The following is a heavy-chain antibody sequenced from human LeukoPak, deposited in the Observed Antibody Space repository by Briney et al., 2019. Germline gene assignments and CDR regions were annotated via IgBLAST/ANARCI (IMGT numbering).Heavy chain of an antibody. D-gene: IGHD6-13*01. J-gene: IGHJ6*02. Sequence: GASVKVSCKVSGYTLNELSMFWVRQAPGKGLEWMGSFDPEDGKTVYAQKFQGRVTMTEDTPTDTAYMELSSLRSEDTAVYYCATGYLVTAGLMDVWGQGTTVTVSS. CDR3: ATGYLVTAGLMDV. V-gene: IGHV1-24*01. CDR1: GYTLNELS. CDR2: FDPEDGKT.